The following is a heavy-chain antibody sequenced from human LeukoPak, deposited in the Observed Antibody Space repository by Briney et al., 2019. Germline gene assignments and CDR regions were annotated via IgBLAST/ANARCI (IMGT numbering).Heavy chain of an antibody. V-gene: IGHV3-21*04. CDR3: ARNKPTSALGQPRDY. CDR1: GFTFTSYS. Sequence: PGGSLRLSCAASGFTFTSYSMNWVRQAPGKGLEWVSSISGSGNHIFYADSVKGRFTISRDNSKNTLFLQMNSLRADDTAVYYCARNKPTSALGQPRDYWGQGTLVTVSS. CDR2: ISGSGNHI. J-gene: IGHJ4*02. D-gene: IGHD2/OR15-2a*01.